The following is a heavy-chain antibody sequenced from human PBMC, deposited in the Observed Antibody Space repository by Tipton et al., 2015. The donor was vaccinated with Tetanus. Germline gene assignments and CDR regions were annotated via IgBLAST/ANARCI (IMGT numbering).Heavy chain of an antibody. CDR1: GDSINSGDYY. Sequence: TLSLTCSVSGDSINSGDYYRSWIRQPPGKGLEWIGYIYYSGSTYYNPSLKSRVTISIDTSKNQFSLRLSSVTAADTAVYYCSSSPGNHYLAFFDYWGRGTLVTVSS. CDR2: IYYSGST. V-gene: IGHV4-30-4*01. CDR3: SSSPGNHYLAFFDY. D-gene: IGHD2/OR15-2a*01. J-gene: IGHJ4*02.